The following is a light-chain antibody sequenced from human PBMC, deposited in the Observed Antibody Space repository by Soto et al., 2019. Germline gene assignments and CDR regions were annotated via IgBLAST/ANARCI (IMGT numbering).Light chain of an antibody. CDR3: QQSYSTLPYT. CDR2: RAS. J-gene: IGKJ2*01. Sequence: QMTQSPSSLSASVGDRVTLTCRASRNISSDLNWYQQKPGKAPKLLIYRASTLQNGVPSRFSGSGSATDFTLTITTLQPEDFATYSCQQSYSTLPYTFGQGTKVEIK. CDR1: RNISSD. V-gene: IGKV1-39*01.